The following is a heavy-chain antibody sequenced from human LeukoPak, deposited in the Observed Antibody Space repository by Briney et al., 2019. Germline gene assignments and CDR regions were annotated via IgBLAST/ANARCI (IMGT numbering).Heavy chain of an antibody. CDR2: ISYSVST. D-gene: IGHD3-3*01. Sequence: PSETLSLTCTVSVGSPTSYYWTWIRHSPGEGLGWRCSISYSVSTDYNPPLKTGVTISIDRSRHQFSRKLTSGAAADTAFYCCAGMSSVHFTGTDYWGGYLSWFDPWAQEDVVIVSS. J-gene: IGHJ5*02. CDR1: VGSPTSYY. V-gene: IGHV4-59*01. CDR3: AGMSSVHFTGTDYWGGYLSWFDP.